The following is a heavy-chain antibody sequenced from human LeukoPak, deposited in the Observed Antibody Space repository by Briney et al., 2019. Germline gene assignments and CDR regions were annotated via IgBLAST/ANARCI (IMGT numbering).Heavy chain of an antibody. CDR3: TRDSYLIRLGELSHYDGDFDS. CDR1: GYTFTGYH. V-gene: IGHV1-2*02. Sequence: ASVTVSCKASGYTFTGYHIHWVRQAPGQGLQWMGRINPNTGGTIFTQRFQGRVTMTRDTSISTAYMVLSSLRFDDTAVYYCTRDSYLIRLGELSHYDGDFDSWGQGTLVTVSS. J-gene: IGHJ4*02. CDR2: INPNTGGT. D-gene: IGHD3-16*02.